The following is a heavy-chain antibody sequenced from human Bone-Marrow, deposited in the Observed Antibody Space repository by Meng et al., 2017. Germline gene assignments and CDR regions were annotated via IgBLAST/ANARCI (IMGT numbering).Heavy chain of an antibody. CDR2: ISGSGGST. D-gene: IGHD1-26*01. CDR3: ARPAYSGSSTSDEAFDI. Sequence: GESLKISCAASGFTFSSYAMSWVRQAPGKGLEWVSAISGSGGSTYYADSVKGRFTISRDNSKNTLYLQMNSLRAEDTAMFYCARPAYSGSSTSDEAFDIWGQGTMVTVSS. V-gene: IGHV3-23*01. CDR1: GFTFSSYA. J-gene: IGHJ3*02.